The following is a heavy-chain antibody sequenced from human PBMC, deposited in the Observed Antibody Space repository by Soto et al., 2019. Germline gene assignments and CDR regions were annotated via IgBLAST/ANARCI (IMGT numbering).Heavy chain of an antibody. CDR3: ATSRIAGRPPPLDY. D-gene: IGHD6-6*01. J-gene: IGHJ4*02. V-gene: IGHV3-66*01. CDR1: GFTVSSHY. CDR2: LYSGGYT. Sequence: GGSLRLSCAASGFTVSSHYMSWLRQAPGKGLEWVSLLYSGGYTFYADSVTGRFTISRDNSKNTLYLQMNSLSAEDTAVYYCATSRIAGRPPPLDYWGQGTLVTVSS.